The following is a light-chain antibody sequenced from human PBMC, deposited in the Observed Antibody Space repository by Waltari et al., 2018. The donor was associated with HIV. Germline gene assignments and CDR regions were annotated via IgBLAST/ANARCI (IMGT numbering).Light chain of an antibody. CDR1: QNGGNN. CDR2: GTS. CDR3: QHYDNWSRT. Sequence: EVVVTQTPAALAVFPGKAGTHSGTTSQNGGNNVAWYPQNLGQAPRHLIYGTSTRATGGPGKFGGSGSGTEFNFTIASLQAEDSAVYYCQHYDNWSRTFGPGTTVEI. V-gene: IGKV3-15*01. J-gene: IGKJ1*01.